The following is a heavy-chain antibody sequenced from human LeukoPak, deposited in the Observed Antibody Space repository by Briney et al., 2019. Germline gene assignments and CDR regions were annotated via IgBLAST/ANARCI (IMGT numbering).Heavy chain of an antibody. D-gene: IGHD2-21*02. CDR1: GGSFSGYY. CDR3: ARYSSPAYCGGDCYSL. V-gene: IGHV4-34*01. Sequence: SETLSLTCAVYGGSFSGYYWSWIRQPPGKGLEWIGEINHSGSTNHNPSLKSRVTISVDTSKNQFSLKLSSVTAADTAVYYCARYSSPAYCGGDCYSLWGQGTLVTVSS. J-gene: IGHJ4*02. CDR2: INHSGST.